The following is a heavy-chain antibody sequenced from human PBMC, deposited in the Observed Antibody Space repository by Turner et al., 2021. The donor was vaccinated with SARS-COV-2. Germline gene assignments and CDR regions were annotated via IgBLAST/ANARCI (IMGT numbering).Heavy chain of an antibody. CDR1: GFTLSSYG. Sequence: QVQLVESGGGVVQPGRSLRRSCAAPGFTLSSYGRHWVRQAPGKGREWVAVIWYDGSNKYYADSVKGRFTISRDNSKNTLYLQMNSLRAEDTAVYYCARDKGEGSSGWLIPSGSYYFDYWGQGTLVTVSS. J-gene: IGHJ4*02. CDR2: IWYDGSNK. CDR3: ARDKGEGSSGWLIPSGSYYFDY. V-gene: IGHV3-33*01. D-gene: IGHD6-19*01.